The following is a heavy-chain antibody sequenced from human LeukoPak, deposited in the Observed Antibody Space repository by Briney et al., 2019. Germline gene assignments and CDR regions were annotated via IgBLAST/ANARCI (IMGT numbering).Heavy chain of an antibody. CDR1: GGSISSGGFY. Sequence: SETLSLTCTVSGGSISSGGFYWSWIRQHPGKGLEWIGYIYYSGSTYYNPSLKSRVTISLDTSKNQFSLRLSSVTAADTAFYYCAREIGGYSYGPLDYWGQGTLVTVSS. J-gene: IGHJ4*02. CDR3: AREIGGYSYGPLDY. V-gene: IGHV4-31*03. D-gene: IGHD5-18*01. CDR2: IYYSGST.